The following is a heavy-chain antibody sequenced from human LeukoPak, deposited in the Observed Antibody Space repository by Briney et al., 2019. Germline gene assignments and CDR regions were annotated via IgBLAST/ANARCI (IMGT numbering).Heavy chain of an antibody. Sequence: ASVKVSCKASGYTFTNFYMHWVRQAPGQGLEWMGIINPSGGSTSYAQKFQGRVTMTRDTSTSTVYMELSSLRSEDTAVYYCARDSRDRLNWFDPWGQGTLVTVSS. D-gene: IGHD6-13*01. J-gene: IGHJ5*02. CDR1: GYTFTNFY. CDR2: INPSGGST. V-gene: IGHV1-46*01. CDR3: ARDSRDRLNWFDP.